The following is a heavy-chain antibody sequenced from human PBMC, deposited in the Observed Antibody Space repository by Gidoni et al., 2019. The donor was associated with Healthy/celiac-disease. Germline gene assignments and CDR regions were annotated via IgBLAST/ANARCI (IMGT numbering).Heavy chain of an antibody. CDR3: AKFPYDYVWGSYRYFDY. CDR2: ISGSGGST. D-gene: IGHD3-16*02. CDR1: GFTFSSYA. V-gene: IGHV3-23*04. Sequence: EVQLVESGGGLVQPGGSLRLSCAASGFTFSSYAMSWVRQAPGKGLEWVSAISGSGGSTYYADSVKGRFTISRDNSKNTLYLQMNSLRAEDTAVYYCAKFPYDYVWGSYRYFDYWGQGTLVTVSS. J-gene: IGHJ4*02.